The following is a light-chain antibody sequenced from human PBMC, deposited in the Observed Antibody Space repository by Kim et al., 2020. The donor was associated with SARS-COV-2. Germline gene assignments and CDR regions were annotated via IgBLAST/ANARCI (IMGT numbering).Light chain of an antibody. CDR1: QSVSIN. V-gene: IGKV3-15*01. CDR2: DTY. J-gene: IGKJ2*01. Sequence: ASPGERATLSCRASQSVSINLAWYQQKPGQAPRLLIYDTYIRATGIPVRFSGSGSGTEFTLTISSLQSEDFAVYYCQQYNNWPPYTFGQGTKLEI. CDR3: QQYNNWPPYT.